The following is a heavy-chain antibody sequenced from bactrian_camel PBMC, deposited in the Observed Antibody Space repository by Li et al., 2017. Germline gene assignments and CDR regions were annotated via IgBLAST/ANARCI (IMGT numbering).Heavy chain of an antibody. D-gene: IGHD5*01. J-gene: IGHJ4*01. CDR2: MSPGGSRT. CDR3: AADPRAVADSGLPTLRSEWYRI. V-gene: IGHV3S1*01. CDR1: GYTGSYC. Sequence: HVQLVESGGGSVQAGGSLRLSCAASGYTGSYCMGWYRQAAGKEREGVARMSPGGSRTTYADSVKDRFTISRDTAKNSLLLQMSSLKPEDTAMYYCAADPRAVADSGLPTLRSEWYRIWGQGTQVTVS.